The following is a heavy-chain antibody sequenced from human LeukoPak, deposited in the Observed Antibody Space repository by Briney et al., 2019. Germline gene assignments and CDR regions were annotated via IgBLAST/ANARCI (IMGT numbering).Heavy chain of an antibody. Sequence: GGSLRLSCAASGFTFSSYGMHWVRQAPGKGPEHVSAIGGSTYYANSVKGRFTISRDNSKNTLYLQMDSLRAEDMAVYYCARVAGGKSISMVRGVIDYWGQGTLVTVSS. V-gene: IGHV3-64*01. CDR3: ARVAGGKSISMVRGVIDY. D-gene: IGHD3-10*01. J-gene: IGHJ4*02. CDR2: IGGST. CDR1: GFTFSSYG.